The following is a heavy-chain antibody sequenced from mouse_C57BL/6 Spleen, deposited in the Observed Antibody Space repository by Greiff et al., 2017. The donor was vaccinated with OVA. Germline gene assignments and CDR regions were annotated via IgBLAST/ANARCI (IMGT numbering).Heavy chain of an antibody. D-gene: IGHD2-10*02. Sequence: QVHVKQSGAELVRPGASVKLSCKASGYTFTDYYINWVKQRPGQGLEWIARIYPGSGNTYYNEKFKGKATLTAEKSSSTAYMQLSSLTSEDSAVYFCARSEYGNYLREFDYWGQGTTLTVSS. J-gene: IGHJ2*01. V-gene: IGHV1-76*01. CDR3: ARSEYGNYLREFDY. CDR2: IYPGSGNT. CDR1: GYTFTDYY.